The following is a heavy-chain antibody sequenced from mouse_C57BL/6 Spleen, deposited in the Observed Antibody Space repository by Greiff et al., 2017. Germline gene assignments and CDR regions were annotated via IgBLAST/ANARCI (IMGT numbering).Heavy chain of an antibody. Sequence: DVKLVESGGGLVQPGGSLSLSCAASGFTFTDYYMSWVRQPPGKALEWLGFIRNKANGYTTEYSASVKGRVTISRDNSQSILYLQMHALRAEDSATYYCASRSPYDYDPLFAYWGQGALVTVSA. V-gene: IGHV7-3*01. CDR1: GFTFTDYY. J-gene: IGHJ3*01. CDR2: IRNKANGYTT. CDR3: ASRSPYDYDPLFAY. D-gene: IGHD2-4*01.